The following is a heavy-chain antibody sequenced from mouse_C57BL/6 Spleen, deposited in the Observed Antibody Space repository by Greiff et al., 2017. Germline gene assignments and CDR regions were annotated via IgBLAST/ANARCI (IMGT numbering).Heavy chain of an antibody. V-gene: IGHV10-1*01. CDR2: IRSKSNNYAT. Sequence: GGGLVQPKGSLKLSCAASGFSFNTYAMNWVRQAPGKGLEWVARIRSKSNNYATYYADSVKDRFTISRDDSESMLYLQMNNLKTEDTAMYYCVRQGDYKGYFDYWGQGTTLTVSS. CDR1: GFSFNTYA. D-gene: IGHD2-13*01. J-gene: IGHJ2*01. CDR3: VRQGDYKGYFDY.